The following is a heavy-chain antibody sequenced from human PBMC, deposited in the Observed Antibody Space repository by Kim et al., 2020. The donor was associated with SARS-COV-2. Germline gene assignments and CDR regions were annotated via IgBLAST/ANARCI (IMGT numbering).Heavy chain of an antibody. CDR2: IYPGDSDT. Sequence: GESLKISCKGSGYSFTSYWIGWVRQMPGKGLEWMGIIYPGDSDTRYSPSFQGQVTISADKSISTAYLQWSSLKASDTAMYYCARLGGVENGTFFLYYYYYGMDVWGQGTTVTVSS. V-gene: IGHV5-51*01. CDR1: GYSFTSYW. CDR3: ARLGGVENGTFFLYYYYYGMDV. D-gene: IGHD3-16*01. J-gene: IGHJ6*02.